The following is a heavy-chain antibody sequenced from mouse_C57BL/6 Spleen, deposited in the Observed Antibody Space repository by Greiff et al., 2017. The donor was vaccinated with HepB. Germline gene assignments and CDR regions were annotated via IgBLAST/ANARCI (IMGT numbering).Heavy chain of an antibody. J-gene: IGHJ4*01. CDR2: ISSGGSYT. CDR3: ARLDYYGSSYDYAMDY. V-gene: IGHV5-6*01. CDR1: GFTFSSYG. D-gene: IGHD1-1*01. Sequence: EVQLVESGGDLVKPGGSLKLSCAASGFTFSSYGMSWVRQTPDKRLEWVATISSGGSYTYYPDSVKGRFTSSRDNAKNTLYLQMSSLKSEDTAMYYCARLDYYGSSYDYAMDYWGQGTSVTVSS.